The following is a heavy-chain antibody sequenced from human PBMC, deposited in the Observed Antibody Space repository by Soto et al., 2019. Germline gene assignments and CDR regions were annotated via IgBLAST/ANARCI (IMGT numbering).Heavy chain of an antibody. V-gene: IGHV4-59*08. CDR2: IYYSGST. J-gene: IGHJ5*02. Sequence: SETLSLTCTVSGGSISSYYWSWIRQPPGKGLEWIGYIYYSGSTNYNPSLKSRVTISVDTSKNQFSLKLSSVTAADTAVYYCARHLSQGYCSGGSCYSLSWFAPWGQGTLVTVSS. CDR1: GGSISSYY. D-gene: IGHD2-15*01. CDR3: ARHLSQGYCSGGSCYSLSWFAP.